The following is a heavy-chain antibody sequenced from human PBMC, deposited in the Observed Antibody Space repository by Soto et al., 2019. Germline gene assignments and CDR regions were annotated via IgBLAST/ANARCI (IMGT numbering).Heavy chain of an antibody. CDR2: IIPIFGTA. J-gene: IGHJ5*02. CDR3: ARDPRFPRIAAAGTSSWFDP. V-gene: IGHV1-69*13. Sequence: SVKVSCKASGGTFSSYAISWVRQAPGQGLEWMGGIIPIFGTANYAQKFQGRVTITADESTSTAYMELSSLRSEDTAVYYCARDPRFPRIAAAGTSSWFDPWGQGTLVTVSS. D-gene: IGHD6-13*01. CDR1: GGTFSSYA.